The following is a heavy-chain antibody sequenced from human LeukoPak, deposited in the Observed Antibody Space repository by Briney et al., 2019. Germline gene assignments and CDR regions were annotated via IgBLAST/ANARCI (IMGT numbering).Heavy chain of an antibody. CDR1: GFTFSNAW. Sequence: GGSLRLSCAASGFTFSNAWMSWGRQAPGKGLEWVGRIKSKTDGGTNEYAAPVKGRFTISRDDSKNTLYLQMNSLKTEDTAVYYCTTDVFEYYYDSSGYRDNMDVWGKGTTVTVSS. V-gene: IGHV3-15*01. CDR2: IKSKTDGGTN. D-gene: IGHD3-22*01. CDR3: TTDVFEYYYDSSGYRDNMDV. J-gene: IGHJ6*03.